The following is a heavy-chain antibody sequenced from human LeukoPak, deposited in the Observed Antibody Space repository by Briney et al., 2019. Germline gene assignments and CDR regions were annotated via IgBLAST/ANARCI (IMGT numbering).Heavy chain of an antibody. D-gene: IGHD1-1*01. Sequence: GESLKISCKGSGYSFTSYWIGWVRQMPGKGLEWMGIIYPGDSDTRYSSSFQGQVTISADKSISTAYLQWSSLKASDTAMYYCARHEEIGTTHPHFDYWGQGTLVTVSS. CDR2: IYPGDSDT. V-gene: IGHV5-51*01. CDR3: ARHEEIGTTHPHFDY. CDR1: GYSFTSYW. J-gene: IGHJ4*02.